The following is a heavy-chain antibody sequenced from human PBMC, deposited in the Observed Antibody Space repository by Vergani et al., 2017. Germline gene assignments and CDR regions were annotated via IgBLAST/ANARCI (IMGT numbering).Heavy chain of an antibody. CDR2: IITIFGTA. CDR1: GGTFSSYA. V-gene: IGHV1-69*06. J-gene: IGHJ3*02. D-gene: IGHD6-19*01. Sequence: QVQLVQSGAEVKKPGSSVKVSCKASGGTFSSYAISWVRQAPGQGLEWMGGIITIFGTANYAQKFQGRVTITADKSTSTAYMELSSLRSEDTAVYYCARQIAVAGTGAFDIWGQGTMVTVSS. CDR3: ARQIAVAGTGAFDI.